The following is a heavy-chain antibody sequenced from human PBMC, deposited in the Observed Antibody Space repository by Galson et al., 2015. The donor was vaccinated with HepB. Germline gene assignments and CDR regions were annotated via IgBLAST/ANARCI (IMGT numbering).Heavy chain of an antibody. Sequence: SVKVSCKASGYTFTMNGVIWVRQAPGQGLEWMGWINTKTGNPTYAQGLTGRFVFSLDTSVTTAYLQINSLKAEDTAVYYCARLRYSTTWQYYFDYWGQGTLVTVSS. D-gene: IGHD6-13*01. J-gene: IGHJ4*01. V-gene: IGHV7-4-1*02. CDR3: ARLRYSTTWQYYFDY. CDR1: GYTFTMNG. CDR2: INTKTGNP.